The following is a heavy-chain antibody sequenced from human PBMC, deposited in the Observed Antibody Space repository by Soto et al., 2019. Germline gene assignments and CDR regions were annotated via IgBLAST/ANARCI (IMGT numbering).Heavy chain of an antibody. J-gene: IGHJ6*03. CDR3: ARDKAARPKRTPPYYYYYMDV. CDR2: IWHDGSNK. CDR1: GFTFSSHG. D-gene: IGHD6-6*01. V-gene: IGHV3-33*01. Sequence: GGSLRLSCAASGFTFSSHGMHWVRQAPGKGLEWVAVIWHDGSNKYYADSVKGRFTISRDNSKNTLYLQMNSLRAEDTAVYYCARDKAARPKRTPPYYYYYMDVWGKGTTVTVSS.